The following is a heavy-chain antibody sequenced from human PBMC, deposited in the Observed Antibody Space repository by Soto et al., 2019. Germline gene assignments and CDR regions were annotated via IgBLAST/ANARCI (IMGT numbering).Heavy chain of an antibody. CDR1: GYTFTSYD. V-gene: IGHV1-8*01. CDR3: ARSLGAARRKPLTNFGY. D-gene: IGHD6-6*01. J-gene: IGHJ4*02. Sequence: ASVKVSCKASGYTFTSYDINWVRQATGQGLEWMGWMNPNSGNTGYAQKFQGRVTMTRNTSISTAYMELSSLRSEDTAVYYCARSLGAARRKPLTNFGYWGQGTLVTVSS. CDR2: MNPNSGNT.